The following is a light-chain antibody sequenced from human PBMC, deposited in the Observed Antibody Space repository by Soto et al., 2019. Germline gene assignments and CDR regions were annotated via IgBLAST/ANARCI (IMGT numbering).Light chain of an antibody. J-gene: IGKJ2*03. Sequence: DIQMTQSPSSLSASVGDRVTITCRASQTISSRLDWYQQKPGQAPKLMNDKATYLQTGVASRFSGSGSGTEFSITISSLQPDYFAVYYCQQYNEFQYSFGQGTRLDI. CDR1: QTISSR. CDR3: QQYNEFQYS. V-gene: IGKV1-5*03. CDR2: KAT.